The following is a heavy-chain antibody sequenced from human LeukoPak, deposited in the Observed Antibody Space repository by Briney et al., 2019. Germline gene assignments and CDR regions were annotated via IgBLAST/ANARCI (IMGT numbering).Heavy chain of an antibody. D-gene: IGHD2-2*01. CDR1: GGSMSSYY. CDR3: ARAPTDHTSANFNFDY. V-gene: IGHV4-59*01. CDR2: IYYSGIT. J-gene: IGHJ4*02. Sequence: SETLSLTCTVSGGSMSSYYWNWIRQPPGKGLEWIGYIYYSGITNYTPSLKSRVTISVHTSKNQFSLKLSSVTAADTAGYYCARAPTDHTSANFNFDYWGQGTLVTVSS.